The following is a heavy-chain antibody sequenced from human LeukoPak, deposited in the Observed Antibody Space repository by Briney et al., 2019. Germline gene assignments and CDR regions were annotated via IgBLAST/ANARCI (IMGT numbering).Heavy chain of an antibody. CDR2: IYYSGDT. CDR3: ARAQVDWFDP. V-gene: IGHV4-59*12. Sequence: SETLSLTCTVSGGSISSYYWNWIRQPPGKGLEWIGCIYYSGDTNYNPSLKSRVTISVDTSKNQFSLKLSSVTAADTAVYYCARAQVDWFDPWGQGTLVTVSS. CDR1: GGSISSYY. J-gene: IGHJ5*02.